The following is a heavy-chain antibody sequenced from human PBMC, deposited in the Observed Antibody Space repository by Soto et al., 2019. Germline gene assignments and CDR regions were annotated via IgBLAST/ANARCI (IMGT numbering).Heavy chain of an antibody. D-gene: IGHD4-17*01. Sequence: GGSLRLSCAASGFTFSSYAMNWVRQAPGKGLEWVSTISGSGASTYYAESVKGRFTVSRDNSKNTLYLQMNSLRGDDTAIYYCAKDLSGGWDYGDYLDYWGQGTLVTVSS. CDR3: AKDLSGGWDYGDYLDY. CDR2: ISGSGAST. V-gene: IGHV3-23*01. J-gene: IGHJ4*02. CDR1: GFTFSSYA.